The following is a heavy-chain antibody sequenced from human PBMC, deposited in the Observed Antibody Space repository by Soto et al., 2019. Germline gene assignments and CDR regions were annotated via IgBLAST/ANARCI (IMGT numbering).Heavy chain of an antibody. D-gene: IGHD3-3*01. Sequence: SETLSLTCTVSGGSISSSSYYWGWIRQPPGKGLEWIGSIYYSGSTYYNPSLKSRVTISVDTSKNQFSLKLSSVTAADTAVYYCARTSFDGAWFDPWGQGTLVTVSS. CDR3: ARTSFDGAWFDP. V-gene: IGHV4-39*01. J-gene: IGHJ5*02. CDR2: IYYSGST. CDR1: GGSISSSSYY.